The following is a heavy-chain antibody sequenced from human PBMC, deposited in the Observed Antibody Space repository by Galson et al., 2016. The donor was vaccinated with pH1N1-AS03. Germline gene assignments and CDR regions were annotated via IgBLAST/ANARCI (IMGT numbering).Heavy chain of an antibody. CDR3: ARDRRNTSGLNYWVDP. J-gene: IGHJ5*02. Sequence: SVKVSCKASGGTFTSYTFSWVRQAPGQGLEWMGRFIPILGMANYAEKFQDRVAITADTSTRTVSMELSSLRSDDADVYYCARDRRNTSGLNYWVDPWGQGTLVTVSS. D-gene: IGHD1/OR15-1a*01. CDR2: FIPILGMA. CDR1: GGTFTSYT. V-gene: IGHV1-69*02.